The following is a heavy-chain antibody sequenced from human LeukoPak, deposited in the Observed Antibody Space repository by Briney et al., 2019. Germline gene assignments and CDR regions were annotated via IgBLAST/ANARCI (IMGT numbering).Heavy chain of an antibody. D-gene: IGHD3-3*01. Sequence: SETLSLTCAVYGGSFSGYYWSWIRQPPGKGLEWIGEINHSGSTNYNPSLKSRVTISVDTSKNQSSLKLSSVTAADTATYYCARESRVLIGDGYYLDSWGPGTLITVSS. CDR3: ARESRVLIGDGYYLDS. J-gene: IGHJ4*02. CDR2: INHSGST. V-gene: IGHV4-34*01. CDR1: GGSFSGYY.